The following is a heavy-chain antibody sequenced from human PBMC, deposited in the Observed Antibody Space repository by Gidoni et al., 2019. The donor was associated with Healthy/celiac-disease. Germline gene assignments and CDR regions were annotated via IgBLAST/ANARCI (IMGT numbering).Heavy chain of an antibody. J-gene: IGHJ3*02. CDR3: ARAQARRDGLVGATRGKYAFDI. D-gene: IGHD1-26*01. V-gene: IGHV4-34*01. CDR1: GGSFSGYY. CDR2: INHSGST. Sequence: QVQLQQWGAGLLKPSETLSLTCAVYGGSFSGYYWSWIRQPPGKGLEWIGEINHSGSTNYNPSLKSRVTISVDTSKNQFSLKLSSVTAADTAVYYCARAQARRDGLVGATRGKYAFDIWGQGTMVTVSS.